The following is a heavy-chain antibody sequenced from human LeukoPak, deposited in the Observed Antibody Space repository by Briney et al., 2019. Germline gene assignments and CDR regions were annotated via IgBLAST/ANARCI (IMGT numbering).Heavy chain of an antibody. Sequence: PSETLSLTCTVSGGSISSYYWGWIRQPPGKGLEWIGFMYYSGSTNYNPSLKSRVTISVGTSKNQFSLKLSSVTAADTAVYYCARGRYYYDRESWFDPWGQGTLVTVSS. D-gene: IGHD3-22*01. V-gene: IGHV4-59*01. J-gene: IGHJ5*02. CDR2: MYYSGST. CDR1: GGSISSYY. CDR3: ARGRYYYDRESWFDP.